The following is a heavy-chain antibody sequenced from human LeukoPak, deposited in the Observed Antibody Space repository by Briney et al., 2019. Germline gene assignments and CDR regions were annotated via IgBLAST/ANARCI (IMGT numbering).Heavy chain of an antibody. V-gene: IGHV3-33*06. CDR3: AKSVGGGDY. J-gene: IGHJ4*02. CDR2: IWYDDTNK. Sequence: GKSLRLSCTASGFTFSDYGMHWVRQPPGKGLEWVAIIWYDDTNKNYADSVKGRFTISRDNSKNTLYLQMNSLRAEDTAVYYCAKSVGGGDYWGQGTLVTVSS. CDR1: GFTFSDYG. D-gene: IGHD3-16*01.